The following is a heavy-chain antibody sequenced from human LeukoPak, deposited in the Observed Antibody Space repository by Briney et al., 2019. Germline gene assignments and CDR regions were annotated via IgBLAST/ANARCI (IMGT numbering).Heavy chain of an antibody. Sequence: GGSLRLSCAASGFTFSTYWMHWVRQAPGKGLVWVSRINGDGGSRNYADSVKGRFTISRDNAKNTLYLQMSGLRVEDTAVYYCASASSHRTAAGGDYWGQGTLVTVST. CDR1: GFTFSTYW. V-gene: IGHV3-74*01. CDR3: ASASSHRTAAGGDY. CDR2: INGDGGSR. J-gene: IGHJ4*02. D-gene: IGHD6-13*01.